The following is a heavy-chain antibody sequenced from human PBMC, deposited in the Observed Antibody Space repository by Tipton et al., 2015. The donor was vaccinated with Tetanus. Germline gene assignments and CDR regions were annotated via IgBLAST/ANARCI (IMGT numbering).Heavy chain of an antibody. J-gene: IGHJ5*02. CDR2: IKLDGSET. V-gene: IGHV3-7*01. D-gene: IGHD6-6*01. Sequence: SLRLSCAASGFTFSAYWMSWVRQAPGKGLDWVANIKLDGSETYYVDSVKVRFTISRDNAQNSLFLQMNSLRAEDTAVYYCARDPYSSSSNWFDPWGQGTLVTVSS. CDR3: ARDPYSSSSNWFDP. CDR1: GFTFSAYW.